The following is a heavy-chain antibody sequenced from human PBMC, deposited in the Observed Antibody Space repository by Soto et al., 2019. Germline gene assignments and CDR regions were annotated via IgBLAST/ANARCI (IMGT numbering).Heavy chain of an antibody. CDR2: IIPIFGTA. V-gene: IGHV1-69*13. J-gene: IGHJ5*02. D-gene: IGHD2-15*01. CDR1: GGTFSSYA. Sequence: SVKVSCKASGGTFSSYAISWVRQAPGQGLEWMGGIIPIFGTANYAQKFQGRVTITADESTSTAYMELSSLRSEDTAVYYCARDAYCSGGSCYLNWFDPWGQGTLVTVSS. CDR3: ARDAYCSGGSCYLNWFDP.